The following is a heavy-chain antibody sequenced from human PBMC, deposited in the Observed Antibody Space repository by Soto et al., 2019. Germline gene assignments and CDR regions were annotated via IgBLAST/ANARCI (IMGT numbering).Heavy chain of an antibody. CDR1: GYSFTSYW. J-gene: IGHJ6*02. Sequence: PGESLKISCKGSGYSFTSYWISWVRQMPGKGLEWMGRIDPSDSYTNYSPSFQGHVTISADKSISTAYLQWSSLKASDTAMYYCARPIAVADNTQANYYYYGMDVWGQGTTVTVSS. D-gene: IGHD6-19*01. CDR2: IDPSDSYT. CDR3: ARPIAVADNTQANYYYYGMDV. V-gene: IGHV5-10-1*01.